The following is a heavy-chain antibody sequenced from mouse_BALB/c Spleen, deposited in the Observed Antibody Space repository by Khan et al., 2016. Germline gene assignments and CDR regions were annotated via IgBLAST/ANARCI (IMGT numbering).Heavy chain of an antibody. CDR1: GYTFTDFS. CDR2: INTETGEP. Sequence: QIQLVQSGPELKKPGETVKISCRASGYTFTDFSMHWVKQTPGKGLKWMGWINTETGEPAYADDFKGRFAFSLETSASTAYLQINNLKNEDTATYFYAINYYDSSLFDVWGAGTTVTVSS. J-gene: IGHJ1*01. V-gene: IGHV9-2-1*01. CDR3: AINYYDSSLFDV. D-gene: IGHD1-1*01.